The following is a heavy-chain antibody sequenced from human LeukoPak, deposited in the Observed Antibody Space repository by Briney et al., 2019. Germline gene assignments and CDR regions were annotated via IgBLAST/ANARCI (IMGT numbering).Heavy chain of an antibody. CDR1: GGSISSGSYY. V-gene: IGHV4-61*02. D-gene: IGHD1-26*01. Sequence: SETLSLTCTVSGGSISSGSYYWSWIRQPAGKGLEWIGRIYTSGSTNYNPSLKSRVTISVDTSKNQFSLKLGSMTAADTAVYYCARESGRRYYYYYYMDVWGKGTTVTVSS. J-gene: IGHJ6*03. CDR2: IYTSGST. CDR3: ARESGRRYYYYYYMDV.